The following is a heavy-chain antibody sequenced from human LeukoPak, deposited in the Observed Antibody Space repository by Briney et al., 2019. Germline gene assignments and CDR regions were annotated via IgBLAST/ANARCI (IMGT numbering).Heavy chain of an antibody. CDR3: ARVSVLRFLEWLLLNWFDP. V-gene: IGHV1-18*01. J-gene: IGHJ5*02. D-gene: IGHD3-3*01. CDR2: ISAYNGNT. Sequence: ASVKVSCKASGCTFTSYGISWVRQAPGQGLEWMGWISAYNGNTNYAQKLQGRVTMTTDTSTSTAYMELRSLRSDDTAVYYCARVSVLRFLEWLLLNWFDPWGQGTLVTVSS. CDR1: GCTFTSYG.